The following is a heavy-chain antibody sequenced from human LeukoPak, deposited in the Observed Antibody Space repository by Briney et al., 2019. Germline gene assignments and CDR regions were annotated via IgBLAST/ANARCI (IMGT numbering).Heavy chain of an antibody. V-gene: IGHV4-31*03. CDR3: ARGVIAAAEADY. CDR1: GGSISSGGYY. Sequence: SETLSLTCTASGGSISSGGYYWSWIRQRPGKGLEWIGYIYYSGSTYYNPSLKSRVTISLDTSKNQFSLKLSSVTAADTAVYYCARGVIAAAEADYWGQGTLVTVSS. CDR2: IYYSGST. D-gene: IGHD6-13*01. J-gene: IGHJ4*02.